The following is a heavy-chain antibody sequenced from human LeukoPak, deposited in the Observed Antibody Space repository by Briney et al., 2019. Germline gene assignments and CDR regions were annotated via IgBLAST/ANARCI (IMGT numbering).Heavy chain of an antibody. CDR1: GGSISSYY. Sequence: PSETLSLTCTVSGGSISSYYWSWIRQPPGKGLEWVGYIYYSGSTNYNPSLKSRVTISVDTSKNQFSLKLSSVTAADTAVYYCARATVHHTLDYWGQGTLVTVSS. D-gene: IGHD1-14*01. V-gene: IGHV4-59*01. CDR3: ARATVHHTLDY. CDR2: IYYSGST. J-gene: IGHJ4*02.